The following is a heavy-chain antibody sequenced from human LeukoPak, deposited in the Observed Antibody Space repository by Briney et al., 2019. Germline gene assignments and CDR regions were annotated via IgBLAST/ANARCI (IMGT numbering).Heavy chain of an antibody. Sequence: GGSLRLSCTASGFTFSTYSMNWVRQAPGKGLEWVSYITSSSSTMFYADSVKGRFTISRDNAENSMYLQMSSLRAEDTAVYYCARDANYHDSSRYFDAFDIWGQGTMVAVSS. V-gene: IGHV3-48*01. D-gene: IGHD3-22*01. CDR1: GFTFSTYS. J-gene: IGHJ3*02. CDR2: ITSSSSTM. CDR3: ARDANYHDSSRYFDAFDI.